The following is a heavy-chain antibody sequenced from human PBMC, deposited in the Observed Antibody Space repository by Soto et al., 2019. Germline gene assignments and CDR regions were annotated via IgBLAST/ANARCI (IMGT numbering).Heavy chain of an antibody. J-gene: IGHJ6*03. CDR3: ATGGHLVVPAAMVPKTRYYYMDV. Sequence: GASVKVSCKASGGTFSSYTISWVRQAPGQGLEWMGRIIPILGIANYAQKFQGRVTITADKSTSTAYMELSSLRSEDTAVYYCATGGHLVVPAAMVPKTRYYYMDVWGKGTTVTVSS. CDR2: IIPILGIA. V-gene: IGHV1-69*02. D-gene: IGHD2-2*01. CDR1: GGTFSSYT.